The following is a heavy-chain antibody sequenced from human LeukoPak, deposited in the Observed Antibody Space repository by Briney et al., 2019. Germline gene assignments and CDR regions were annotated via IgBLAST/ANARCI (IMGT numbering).Heavy chain of an antibody. J-gene: IGHJ4*02. CDR2: FDPEDGET. Sequence: ASVKVSCKVSGYTLTELSMHWVRQAPGKGLEWMGGFDPEDGETIYAQKFQDRVTMTEDTSTDTAYMELSSLRSEDTAVYYCAIVRFLEWFFDYWGQGTLVTVSS. CDR1: GYTLTELS. CDR3: AIVRFLEWFFDY. D-gene: IGHD3-3*01. V-gene: IGHV1-24*01.